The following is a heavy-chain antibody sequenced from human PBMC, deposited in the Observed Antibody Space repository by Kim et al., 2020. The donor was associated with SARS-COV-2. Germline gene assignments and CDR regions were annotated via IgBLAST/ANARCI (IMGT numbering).Heavy chain of an antibody. CDR3: ARWRITMVRGVFKDFDY. CDR1: GGSISSSSYY. CDR2: IYYSGST. V-gene: IGHV4-39*01. D-gene: IGHD3-10*01. J-gene: IGHJ4*02. Sequence: SETLSLTCTVSGGSISSSSYYWGWIRQPPGKGLEWIGSIYYSGSTYYNPSLKSRVTISVDTSKNQFSLKLSSVTAADTAVYYCARWRITMVRGVFKDFDYWGQGTLVTVSS.